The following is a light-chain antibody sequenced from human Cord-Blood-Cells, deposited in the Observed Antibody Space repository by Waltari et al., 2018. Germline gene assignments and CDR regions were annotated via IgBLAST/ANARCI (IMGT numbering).Light chain of an antibody. CDR1: SSDVGSYNL. Sequence: QSALTQPASVSGSPGQSITISCTGTSSDVGSYNLVSWYQQHPGKAPKLMIYDGSKRPSGVSNRFSGSKSGNMASLTISGLQAEDEADYYCCSYAGSNYVFGTGTKVTVL. CDR2: DGS. V-gene: IGLV2-23*01. J-gene: IGLJ1*01. CDR3: CSYAGSNYV.